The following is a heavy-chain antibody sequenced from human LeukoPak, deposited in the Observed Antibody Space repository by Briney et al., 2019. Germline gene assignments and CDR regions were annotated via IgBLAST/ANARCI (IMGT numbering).Heavy chain of an antibody. CDR1: GFTFSSYG. V-gene: IGHV3-33*01. D-gene: IGHD3-10*01. CDR2: IWYDGSNK. Sequence: GGSLRLSCAASGFTFSSYGMHWVRQAPGKGLEWVAVIWYDGSNKYYADSVKGRFTISRDNSKNTLYLQMNGLRAEDTAVYYCARDLLLWFGDFTFDYWGQGTLVTVSS. CDR3: ARDLLLWFGDFTFDY. J-gene: IGHJ4*02.